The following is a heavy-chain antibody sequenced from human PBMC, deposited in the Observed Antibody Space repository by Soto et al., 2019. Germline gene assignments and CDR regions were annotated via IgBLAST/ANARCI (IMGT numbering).Heavy chain of an antibody. J-gene: IGHJ6*02. V-gene: IGHV5-10-1*01. CDR1: GYSFTSYW. D-gene: IGHD3-22*01. CDR3: ARETYDSSGWEYYYYGMDV. Sequence: PGESLKISCKGSGYSFTSYWISWVRQMPGKGLEWMGRIDPSDSYTNYSPSFQGHVTISADKSISTAYLQWSSLEASDTAMYYCARETYDSSGWEYYYYGMDVWGQGTTVTVSS. CDR2: IDPSDSYT.